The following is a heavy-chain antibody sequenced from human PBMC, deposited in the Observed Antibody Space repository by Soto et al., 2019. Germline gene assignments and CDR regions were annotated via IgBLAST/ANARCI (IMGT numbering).Heavy chain of an antibody. CDR1: GFSFSHYW. CDR3: ADSWLPTRY. J-gene: IGHJ4*02. CDR2: ISPDGRTT. Sequence: GGSLRLSGAASGFSFSHYWMHWVRQAPGKGLVWVSRISPDGRTTTYADSVKGRFTISRDNAKSTHYLQMNSLTVEDGAVYYCADSWLPTRYWGPGTLVTVSS. V-gene: IGHV3-74*01. D-gene: IGHD5-12*01.